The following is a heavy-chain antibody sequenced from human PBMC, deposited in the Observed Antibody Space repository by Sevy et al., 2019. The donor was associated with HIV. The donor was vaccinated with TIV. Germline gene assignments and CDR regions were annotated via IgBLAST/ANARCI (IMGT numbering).Heavy chain of an antibody. CDR3: ASLGGYSGSLIPLA. D-gene: IGHD6-13*01. J-gene: IGHJ5*02. CDR1: GGSISSSSYY. Sequence: SETLSLTCTVSGGSISSSSYYWGWIRQPPGKGLEWIGSIYYSGSTYYNPSLKSRVTISVDTSKNQFSLKLSSVTAADTAVYYCASLGGYSGSLIPLAWGQGTLVTVSS. V-gene: IGHV4-39*01. CDR2: IYYSGST.